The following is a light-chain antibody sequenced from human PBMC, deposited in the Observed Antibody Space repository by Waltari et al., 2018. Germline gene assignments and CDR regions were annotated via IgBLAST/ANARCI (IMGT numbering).Light chain of an antibody. CDR1: DSISTY. V-gene: IGKV1-39*01. CDR2: ATS. J-gene: IGKJ3*01. Sequence: DVQLTQSPSSLSASVGDRVTITCRTRDSISTYLNWYQHKPVRATKLLSYATSSLQSGVPSRFSGSGSGTEFTLTITSLQPEDFASYYCQQSFNTPFTFGPGTKVDIK. CDR3: QQSFNTPFT.